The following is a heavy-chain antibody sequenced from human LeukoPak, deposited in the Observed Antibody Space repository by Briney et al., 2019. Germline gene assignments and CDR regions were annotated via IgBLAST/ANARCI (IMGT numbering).Heavy chain of an antibody. Sequence: SETLSLTCTVSGGSISSYYWSWIRQPPGKGLEWIGYIYYSGSTNYNPSLKSRVTISVDTSKNQFSLKLSSVTAADTAVYYCAKDHGIAARPAGYWGQGTLVTVSS. CDR3: AKDHGIAARPAGY. J-gene: IGHJ4*02. D-gene: IGHD6-6*01. V-gene: IGHV4-59*12. CDR2: IYYSGST. CDR1: GGSISSYY.